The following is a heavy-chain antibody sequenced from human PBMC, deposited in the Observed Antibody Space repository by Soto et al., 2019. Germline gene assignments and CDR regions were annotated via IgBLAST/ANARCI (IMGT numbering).Heavy chain of an antibody. V-gene: IGHV5-10-1*01. CDR2: IDPTDSYT. J-gene: IGHJ4*02. CDR1: GYRFTSSW. D-gene: IGHD2-15*01. Sequence: PGESLKISCQGYGYRFTSSWIAWVRQVPGEGLEWMGKIDPTDSYTDYSPSFEGHVTFSADKSINTAYLQWTSLQASDTAIYYCARAEIGPAKSLLYWGQGTLVTVSS. CDR3: ARAEIGPAKSLLY.